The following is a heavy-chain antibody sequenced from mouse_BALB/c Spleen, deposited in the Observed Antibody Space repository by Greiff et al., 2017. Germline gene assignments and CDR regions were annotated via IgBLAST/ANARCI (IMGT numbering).Heavy chain of an antibody. Sequence: QVQLQQSGAELVKPGASVKLSCKASGYTFTSYYMYWVKQRPGQGLEWIGEINPSNGGNNFNEKFKSKATLTVDKSSSTAYMQLSSLTSEDSAVYYCTRTTGAWFAYWGQGTLVTVSA. CDR1: GYTFTSYY. CDR3: TRTTGAWFAY. CDR2: INPSNGGN. V-gene: IGHV1S81*02. D-gene: IGHD1-1*02. J-gene: IGHJ3*01.